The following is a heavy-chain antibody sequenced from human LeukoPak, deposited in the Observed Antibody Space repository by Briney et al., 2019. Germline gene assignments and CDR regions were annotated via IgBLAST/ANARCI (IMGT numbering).Heavy chain of an antibody. Sequence: GASVKVSCKASGYTFTSYYMHWVRQAPGQGLEWMGIINPSGGSTSYAQKFQGRVTMTRDTSTSTVYMELSRLRSDDTAVYYCATSLHGFGELFLMDVWGQGTTVTVS. CDR3: ATSLHGFGELFLMDV. V-gene: IGHV1-46*01. J-gene: IGHJ6*02. CDR1: GYTFTSYY. CDR2: INPSGGST. D-gene: IGHD3-10*01.